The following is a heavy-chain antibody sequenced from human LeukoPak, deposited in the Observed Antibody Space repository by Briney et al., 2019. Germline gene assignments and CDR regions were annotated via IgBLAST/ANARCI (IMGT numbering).Heavy chain of an antibody. J-gene: IGHJ4*02. V-gene: IGHV1-3*01. D-gene: IGHD6-19*01. CDR3: ARGLPYSSGWFEVTPFDY. Sequence: ASVKVSCKASGYTFTSYAMHWVRQATGQRLEWMGWINAGNGNTKYSQKFQGRVTITRDTSASTAYMELSSLRSEDTAVYYCARGLPYSSGWFEVTPFDYWGQGTLVTVSS. CDR2: INAGNGNT. CDR1: GYTFTSYA.